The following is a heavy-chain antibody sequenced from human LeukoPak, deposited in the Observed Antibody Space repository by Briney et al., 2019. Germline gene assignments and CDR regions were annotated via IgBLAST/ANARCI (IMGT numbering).Heavy chain of an antibody. CDR1: GGSISSSNW. J-gene: IGHJ4*02. V-gene: IGHV4-4*02. Sequence: PSETLSLTCAVSGGSISSSNWWSWVRQPPGKGLEWIGEIYHSGSTNYNPSLKSRVTISVDKSKNQFSLKLSSVTAADTAVYYCARRGVYYDILTGYFRFDYWGQGTLVTVSS. CDR3: ARRGVYYDILTGYFRFDY. CDR2: IYHSGST. D-gene: IGHD3-9*01.